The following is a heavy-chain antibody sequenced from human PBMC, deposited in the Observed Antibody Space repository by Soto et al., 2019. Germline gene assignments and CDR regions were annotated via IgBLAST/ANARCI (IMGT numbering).Heavy chain of an antibody. CDR3: ARARYYYDSSGYYPTLYYFDY. CDR1: GYTFTSYG. J-gene: IGHJ4*02. D-gene: IGHD3-22*01. CDR2: ISAYNGNT. Sequence: GASVKDSCKASGYTFTSYGISWVRQAPGQGLEWMGWISAYNGNTNYAQKLQGRVTMTTDTSTSTAYRELRSLRSDDTAVYYRARARYYYDSSGYYPTLYYFDYWGQGTLVTVSS. V-gene: IGHV1-18*04.